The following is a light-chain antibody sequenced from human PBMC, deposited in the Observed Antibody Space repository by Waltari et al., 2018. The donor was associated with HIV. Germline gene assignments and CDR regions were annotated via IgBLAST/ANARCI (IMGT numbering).Light chain of an antibody. V-gene: IGKV3-15*01. CDR3: QQYLDWPPWT. CDR2: GAS. CDR1: QNIGAH. J-gene: IGKJ1*01. Sequence: EIVMTHSPATLSVSPGQRVTLSCRASQNIGAHLAWYQQRPGQPPRLLIHGASSRDPGIPARFTGRGTGTDFTLQISNLQSDDSGVYYCQQYLDWPPWTFGQGTKV.